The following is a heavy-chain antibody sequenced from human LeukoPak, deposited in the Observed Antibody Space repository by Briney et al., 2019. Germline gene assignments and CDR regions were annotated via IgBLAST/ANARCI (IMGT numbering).Heavy chain of an antibody. CDR3: AKDLGSSGYSDPFDY. Sequence: GGSLRLSCAASGFTFSSYAMSWVRQAPGKGLEWVPGISGGGGSTYYADSVKGRFTISRDNSKNTLYLQMNSLRAEDTAVYYCAKDLGSSGYSDPFDYWGQGTLVTVSS. CDR1: GFTFSSYA. J-gene: IGHJ4*02. D-gene: IGHD3-22*01. V-gene: IGHV3-23*01. CDR2: ISGGGGST.